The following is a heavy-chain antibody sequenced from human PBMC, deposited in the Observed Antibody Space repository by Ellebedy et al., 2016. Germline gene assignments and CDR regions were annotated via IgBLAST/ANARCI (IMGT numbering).Heavy chain of an antibody. CDR2: ITADGSDT. V-gene: IGHV3-74*01. J-gene: IGHJ4*02. Sequence: GESLKISCAASGFTVSSDYMSWVRQAPGKGLVWVSRITADGSDTAYADSVRGRFTISRDNAKNTLYLQMNSLRPEDTAVYYCARDRGSGTPFDYWGQGTLVTVSS. D-gene: IGHD3-10*01. CDR3: ARDRGSGTPFDY. CDR1: GFTVSSDY.